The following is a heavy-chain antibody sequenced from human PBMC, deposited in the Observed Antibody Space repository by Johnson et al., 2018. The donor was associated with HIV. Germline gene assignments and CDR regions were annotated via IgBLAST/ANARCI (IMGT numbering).Heavy chain of an antibody. CDR1: GFAVSTNY. CDR2: IYSGSNT. J-gene: IGHJ3*02. V-gene: IGHV3-66*01. Sequence: VQLVESGGGVVQPGRSLRLSCAASGFAVSTNYMSWVRQAPGKGLECVSVIYSGSNTYHADSVKGRFTISRDNSKNTLYLQMNSLRADDTAVYYCARDSVDHGDYRGAFDIWGQGTMVTVSS. D-gene: IGHD4-17*01. CDR3: ARDSVDHGDYRGAFDI.